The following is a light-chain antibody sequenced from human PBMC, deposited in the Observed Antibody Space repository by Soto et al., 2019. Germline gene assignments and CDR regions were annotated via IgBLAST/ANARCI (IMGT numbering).Light chain of an antibody. CDR3: QQYNSYWT. CDR1: QSISSW. Sequence: DIQMTQSHSTLSASVGDRVTITCRASQSISSWLAWYQQKPGKAPKLLIYKASSLESGVPSRFSGSGSGTEFTLTISSLQPDDFATYYCQQYNSYWTFGQGTLVE. CDR2: KAS. V-gene: IGKV1-5*03. J-gene: IGKJ1*01.